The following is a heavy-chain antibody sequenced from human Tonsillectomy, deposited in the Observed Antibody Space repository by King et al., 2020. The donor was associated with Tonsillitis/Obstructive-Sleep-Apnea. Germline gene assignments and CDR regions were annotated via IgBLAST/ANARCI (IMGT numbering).Heavy chain of an antibody. V-gene: IGHV3-23*04. CDR3: AKGYPTYDYVWGSYRYLDV. CDR2: ISGSGGST. Sequence: VQLVESGGGLVQPGGSLRLSCAASGFTFGSYAMSWVRQAPGKGLEWVSAISGSGGSTYYADSVKGRFTISRDNSKNTLYLQMNSLRAEDTAVYYCAKGYPTYDYVWGSYRYLDVWGKGTTVTVSS. J-gene: IGHJ6*04. D-gene: IGHD3-16*02. CDR1: GFTFGSYA.